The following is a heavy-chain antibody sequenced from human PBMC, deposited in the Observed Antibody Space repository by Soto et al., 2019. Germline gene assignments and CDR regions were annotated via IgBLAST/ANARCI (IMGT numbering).Heavy chain of an antibody. CDR3: ARVQYDFWSGYYPPDAFDI. D-gene: IGHD3-3*01. V-gene: IGHV3-11*06. CDR1: GFTFSVYY. J-gene: IGHJ3*02. Sequence: QVPLVESGGGLVKPGGSLRLSCAASGFTFSVYYMSWIRQAPGKGLGWVSYISSRSSYTNQADSVKGRFTISREKAKNSLYLQMNSLRAEDTAVYYCARVQYDFWSGYYPPDAFDIWGQGTMVTVSS. CDR2: ISSRSSYT.